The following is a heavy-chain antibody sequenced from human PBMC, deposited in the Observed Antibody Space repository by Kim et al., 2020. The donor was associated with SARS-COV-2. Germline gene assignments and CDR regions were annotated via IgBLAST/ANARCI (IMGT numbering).Heavy chain of an antibody. Sequence: ASVKVSCRASGYSLTNYILNWVRQAPGHGLEWVGWIRTDNGKTTYGQGFTGRFVFSLDTSASTTYLEINSLRAEDTAMYFCVRTTYRYTPVTYDFDYWGQGTLVTVSS. CDR2: IRTDNGKT. CDR1: GYSLTNYI. D-gene: IGHD4-17*01. CDR3: VRTTYRYTPVTYDFDY. V-gene: IGHV7-4-1*02. J-gene: IGHJ4*02.